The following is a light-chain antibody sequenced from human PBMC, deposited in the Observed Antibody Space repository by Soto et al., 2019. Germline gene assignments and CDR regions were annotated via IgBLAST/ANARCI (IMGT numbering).Light chain of an antibody. Sequence: SYELTQPPSVSVASGETARISCGGNNVGSRSVHWYQQKPGQAPFLVIYYDSDRPSGIPERFSGSNSGNTATLIISRVEAGDEADYYCQVWEATGDQVVFGEGTMLTVL. J-gene: IGLJ2*01. CDR3: QVWEATGDQVV. V-gene: IGLV3-21*01. CDR1: NVGSRS. CDR2: YDS.